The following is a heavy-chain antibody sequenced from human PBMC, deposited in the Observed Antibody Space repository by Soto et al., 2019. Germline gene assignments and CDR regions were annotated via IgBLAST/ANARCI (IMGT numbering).Heavy chain of an antibody. CDR1: GFTFSGSA. CDR2: IRSKANSYAT. CDR3: TRSKVPGSPAVLDYYYYYMDV. V-gene: IGHV3-73*01. D-gene: IGHD2-15*01. Sequence: GGSLRLSCAASGFTFSGSAMHWVRQASGKGLEWVGRIRSKANSYATAYAASVKGRFTISRDDSKNTAYLQMNSLKTEDTAVYYCTRSKVPGSPAVLDYYYYYMDVWGKGTTVTVSS. J-gene: IGHJ6*03.